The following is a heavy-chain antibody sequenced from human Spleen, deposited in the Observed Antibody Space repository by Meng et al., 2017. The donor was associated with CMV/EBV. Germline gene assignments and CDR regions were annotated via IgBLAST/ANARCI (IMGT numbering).Heavy chain of an antibody. J-gene: IGHJ4*02. Sequence: GGSLRLSCAASGFTFSSYSMNWVRQAPGKGLEWVSYISSSGSTIYYADSVKGRFTISRDNAKNSLYLQMNSLRAEDTAVYYCAASGYDSRSGFDYWGQGTLVTVSS. V-gene: IGHV3-48*04. CDR1: GFTFSSYS. CDR3: AASGYDSRSGFDY. D-gene: IGHD5-12*01. CDR2: ISSSGSTI.